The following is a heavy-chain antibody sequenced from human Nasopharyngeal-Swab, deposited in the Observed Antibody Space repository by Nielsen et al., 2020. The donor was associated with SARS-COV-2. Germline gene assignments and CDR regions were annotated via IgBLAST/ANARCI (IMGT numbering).Heavy chain of an antibody. V-gene: IGHV3-53*04. CDR1: GFTVSSNY. J-gene: IGHJ3*02. D-gene: IGHD5-18*01. CDR2: IYSGGST. CDR3: ASIIQLWFAFDI. Sequence: GESLKISCAASGFTVSSNYMSWVRQAPGEGLEWVSVIYSGGSTYYADSVKGRFTISRHNSKNTLYLQMNSLRAEDTAVYYCASIIQLWFAFDIWGQGTMVTVSS.